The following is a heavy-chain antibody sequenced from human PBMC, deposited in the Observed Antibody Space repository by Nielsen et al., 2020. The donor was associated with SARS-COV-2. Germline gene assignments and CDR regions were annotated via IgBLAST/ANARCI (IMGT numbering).Heavy chain of an antibody. V-gene: IGHV1-69*13. CDR1: GGTFSSYA. J-gene: IGHJ6*02. D-gene: IGHD1-20*01. Sequence: SVKVPCKASGGTFSSYAISWVRQAPGQGLEWMGGIIPIFGTANYAQKFQGRVTITADESTSTAYMELSSLRSEDTAVYYCAREGYNWNYGMDVWGQGTTVTVSS. CDR2: IIPIFGTA. CDR3: AREGYNWNYGMDV.